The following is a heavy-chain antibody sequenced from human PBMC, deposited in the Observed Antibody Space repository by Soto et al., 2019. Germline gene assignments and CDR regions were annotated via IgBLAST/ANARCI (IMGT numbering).Heavy chain of an antibody. D-gene: IGHD6-19*01. J-gene: IGHJ4*02. CDR2: IYPGDSDT. CDR3: ASRVAGTWY. CDR1: GYSFPTYW. Sequence: PGESLKISCKGSGYSFPTYWIGWVRQMAGEGLEWMGIIYPGDSDTRYSPSFQGQATISADKSISTAYLQWSSLKASDTAMYYCASRVAGTWYWGQGTLVTVSS. V-gene: IGHV5-51*01.